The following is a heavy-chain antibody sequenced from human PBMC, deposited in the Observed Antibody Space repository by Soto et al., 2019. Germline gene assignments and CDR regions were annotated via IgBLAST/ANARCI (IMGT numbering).Heavy chain of an antibody. CDR2: IYYSGST. V-gene: IGHV4-39*01. J-gene: IGHJ5*02. D-gene: IGHD4-17*01. Sequence: QLQLQESGPGLVKPSETLSLTCTVSGGSISSSSYYWGWIRQPPGKGLEWIGSIYYSGSTDYIPSLKSRVTISVDTSKNQFSLKLSSVTAADTAVYYCARHDYGDYGWFDPWGQGTLVTVSS. CDR1: GGSISSSSYY. CDR3: ARHDYGDYGWFDP.